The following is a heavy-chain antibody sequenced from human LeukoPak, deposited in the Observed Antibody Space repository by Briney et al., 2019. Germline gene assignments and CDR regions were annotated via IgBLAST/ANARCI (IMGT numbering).Heavy chain of an antibody. CDR1: GGSISSNSYY. V-gene: IGHV4-39*01. CDR3: ASVTTSGYHDY. D-gene: IGHD4-17*01. CDR2: IYYSGST. Sequence: SETLSLTCAVSGGSISSNSYYWGWIRQPPGKGLEWIGSIYYSGSTYYNPSLKSRVTISVDTSKNQFSLKLSSVTAADTAVYYCASVTTSGYHDYWGQGTLVTVSS. J-gene: IGHJ4*02.